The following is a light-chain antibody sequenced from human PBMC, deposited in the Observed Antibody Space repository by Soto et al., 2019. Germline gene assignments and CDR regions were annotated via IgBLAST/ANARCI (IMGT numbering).Light chain of an antibody. V-gene: IGKV1-12*01. CDR1: QVISSW. CDR3: HQASSFPLS. CDR2: KAS. Sequence: DIQMTQSPSSVSASVGDTDTVSCRASQVISSWLAWYQQKPGRAPNLLIYKASTLQTGVPSRFSGSGSGTDFTLTITNLQPEDFATYYCHQASSFPLSFGGGTNVEIK. J-gene: IGKJ4*01.